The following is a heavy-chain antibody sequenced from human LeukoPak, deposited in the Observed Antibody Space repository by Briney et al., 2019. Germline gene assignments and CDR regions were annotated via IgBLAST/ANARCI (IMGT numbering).Heavy chain of an antibody. CDR3: AAYGSGSSLNY. CDR1: GFTFSDAW. Sequence: GGSLRLSCEASGFTFSDAWMSWVRQAPGKGLEWVGRIKRKTDGGTTDYAAPVKDRFTISRDDSKNTLYLQMDSLKTEDTAVYYCAAYGSGSSLNYWGQGTLVTVSP. V-gene: IGHV3-15*01. D-gene: IGHD3-10*01. CDR2: IKRKTDGGTT. J-gene: IGHJ4*02.